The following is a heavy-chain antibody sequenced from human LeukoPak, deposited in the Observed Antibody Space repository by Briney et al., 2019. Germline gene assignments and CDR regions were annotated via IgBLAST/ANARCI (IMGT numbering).Heavy chain of an antibody. V-gene: IGHV4-30-4*07. Sequence: PSETLSLTCAVSGGSISSGGYSWSWIRQPPGKGLEWIGYIYYSGSTYYNPSLKSRVTISVDTSKNQFSLKLSSVTAADTAVYYCARGGRIAARRDRETKRNWFDPWGQGTLVTVSS. J-gene: IGHJ5*02. CDR3: ARGGRIAARRDRETKRNWFDP. D-gene: IGHD6-6*01. CDR1: GGSISSGGYS. CDR2: IYYSGST.